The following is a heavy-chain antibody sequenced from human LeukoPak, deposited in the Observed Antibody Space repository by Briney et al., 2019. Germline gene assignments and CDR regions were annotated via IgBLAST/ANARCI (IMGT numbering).Heavy chain of an antibody. CDR2: ISAYNGNT. CDR1: GYTFTSYG. J-gene: IGHJ4*02. Sequence: ASVKVSCKASGYTFTSYGISWVRQAPGQGLEWMGWISAYNGNTNYAQKLQGRVTMTTDTSTSTAYMELRSLRSDDTAVYYRAIHYDILTGYSYYFDYWGQGTLVTVSS. D-gene: IGHD3-9*01. V-gene: IGHV1-18*01. CDR3: AIHYDILTGYSYYFDY.